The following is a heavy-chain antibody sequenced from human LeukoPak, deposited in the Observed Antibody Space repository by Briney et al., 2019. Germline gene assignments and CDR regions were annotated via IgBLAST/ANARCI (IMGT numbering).Heavy chain of an antibody. D-gene: IGHD6-13*01. Sequence: GGSLRLSCAASGFTFSSYGMHWVRQAPGKGLEWEAVISYDGSNKYYADSVKGRFTISRDNSKNTLYLQMNSLRAEDTAVYYCAKDSSSWSSYGMDVWGQGTTVTVSS. V-gene: IGHV3-30*18. J-gene: IGHJ6*02. CDR1: GFTFSSYG. CDR2: ISYDGSNK. CDR3: AKDSSSWSSYGMDV.